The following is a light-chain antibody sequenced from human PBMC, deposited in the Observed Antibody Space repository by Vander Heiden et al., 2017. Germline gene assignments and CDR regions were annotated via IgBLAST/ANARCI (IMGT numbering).Light chain of an antibody. CDR3: QQCESSPNT. CDR2: ATS. J-gene: IGKJ1*01. V-gene: IGKV1-39*01. Sequence: DIQLTQSPSSLSASVGDRVTITCRASQTVTNYLNWYQQKPGKAPKLLIYATSSLESGVPSRFSGIGSGTDFTLTISGLKPEDFGTYYCQQCESSPNTLGQGTKVEMK. CDR1: QTVTNY.